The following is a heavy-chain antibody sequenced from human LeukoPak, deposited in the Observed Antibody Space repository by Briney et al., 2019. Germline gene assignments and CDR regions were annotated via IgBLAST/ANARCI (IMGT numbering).Heavy chain of an antibody. J-gene: IGHJ4*02. CDR1: GYTLTELS. D-gene: IGHD3-22*01. V-gene: IGHV1-24*01. CDR3: ATDSSGYYHAPYFDY. Sequence: APVKVSCKVSGYTLTELSMHWVRQAPGKGLEWMGGFDPEDGETIYAQKFQGRVTMTEDTSTDTAYMELSSLRSEDTAVYYCATDSSGYYHAPYFDYWGQGTLVTVSS. CDR2: FDPEDGET.